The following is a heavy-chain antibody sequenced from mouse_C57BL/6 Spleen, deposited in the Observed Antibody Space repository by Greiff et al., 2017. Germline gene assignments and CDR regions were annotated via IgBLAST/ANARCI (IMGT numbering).Heavy chain of an antibody. J-gene: IGHJ2*01. CDR3: ARGVLRYDY. Sequence: EVMLVESGGGLVKPGGSLKLSCAASGFTFSDYGMHWVRQAPEKGLEWVAYISSGSSNIYYADTVKGRFTISRDNAKNNLFLQRTRLRSEDTAMYSCARGVLRYDYWGQGTTLTVSS. V-gene: IGHV5-17*01. CDR2: ISSGSSNI. CDR1: GFTFSDYG. D-gene: IGHD1-1*01.